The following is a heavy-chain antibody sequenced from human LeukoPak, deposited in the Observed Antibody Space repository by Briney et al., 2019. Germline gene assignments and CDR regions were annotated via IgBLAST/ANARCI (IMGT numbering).Heavy chain of an antibody. CDR2: ISSDGTKK. D-gene: IGHD3-16*02. CDR3: ARIVDY. CDR1: RFTFRNYG. V-gene: IGHV3-30*04. Sequence: GGSLRLSCAASRFTFRNYGMHWVRQAPGKGLEWVAVISSDGTKKDYADSVKGRFSISRDNSKNTLYLQMNSLRAEDTAVYYCARIVDYWGQGTLVTVSS. J-gene: IGHJ4*02.